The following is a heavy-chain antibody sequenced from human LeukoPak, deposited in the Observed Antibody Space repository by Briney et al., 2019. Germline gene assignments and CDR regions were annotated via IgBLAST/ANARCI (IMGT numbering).Heavy chain of an antibody. CDR2: IIPILGIA. J-gene: IGHJ4*02. CDR1: GGTFSSYA. Sequence: SVKVSCKAPGGTFSSYAISWVRQAPGQGLEWMGRIIPILGIANYAQKFQGRVTITADKSTSTAYMELSSLRSEDTAVYYCANIQLRQQQLVHHFDYWGQGTLITVSS. D-gene: IGHD6-13*01. V-gene: IGHV1-69*04. CDR3: ANIQLRQQQLVHHFDY.